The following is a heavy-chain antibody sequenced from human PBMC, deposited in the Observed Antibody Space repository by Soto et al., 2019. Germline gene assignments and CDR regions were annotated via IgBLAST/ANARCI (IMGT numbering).Heavy chain of an antibody. CDR2: INHTGGN. J-gene: IGHJ1*01. V-gene: IGHV4-34*01. CDR1: GGSVNGYY. CDR3: ATRITVFGLLIPPSER. Sequence: PSETLSLTCAVYGGSVNGYYWNWIRQPPGKGLEWIGEINHTGGNHYNPSLKSRVTMSVDTSKNQFSLRLSSVTAADTAIYYCATRITVFGLLIPPSERWGQGNKVIVSA. D-gene: IGHD3-3*01.